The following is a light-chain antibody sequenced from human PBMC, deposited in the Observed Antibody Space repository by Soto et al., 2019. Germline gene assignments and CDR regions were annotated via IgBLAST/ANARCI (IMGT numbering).Light chain of an antibody. Sequence: SYELTQPPSVSVAPGQTASITCGGNNIGTKSVHWYQQRPGQAPVMVVYDDSDRPSGIPERFSGSKSENTATLTISRVEAGDEADYYCQVWDSNSDHHVFGTGTKVTVL. V-gene: IGLV3-21*02. J-gene: IGLJ1*01. CDR2: DDS. CDR1: NIGTKS. CDR3: QVWDSNSDHHV.